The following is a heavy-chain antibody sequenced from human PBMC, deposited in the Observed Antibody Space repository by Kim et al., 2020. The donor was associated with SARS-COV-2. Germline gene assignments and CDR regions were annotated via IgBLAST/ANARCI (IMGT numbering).Heavy chain of an antibody. J-gene: IGHJ4*02. CDR3: ARDPTYDYGDPMVDY. CDR2: IIPILGIA. Sequence: SVKVSCKASGGTFSSYAISWVRQAPGQGLEWMGRIIPILGIANYAQKFQGRVTITADKSTSTAYMELSSLRSEDTAVYYCARDPTYDYGDPMVDYWGQGTLVTVSS. CDR1: GGTFSSYA. D-gene: IGHD4-17*01. V-gene: IGHV1-69*04.